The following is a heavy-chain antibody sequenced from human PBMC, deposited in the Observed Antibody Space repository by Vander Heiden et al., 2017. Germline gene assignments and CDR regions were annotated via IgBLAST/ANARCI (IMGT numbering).Heavy chain of an antibody. Sequence: EVQLLESGGGLVQPGGSLRLSCAASGFTFSSYARTWVRQARGRRLEWVSGISSGGDSTYYADSVKGRFTISRDSSKNTLYLQMNSLRAEDTAVYFCAKCGGSVYWGQGTLVTVSS. D-gene: IGHD6-19*01. CDR1: GFTFSSYA. J-gene: IGHJ4*02. V-gene: IGHV3-23*01. CDR2: ISSGGDST. CDR3: AKCGGSVY.